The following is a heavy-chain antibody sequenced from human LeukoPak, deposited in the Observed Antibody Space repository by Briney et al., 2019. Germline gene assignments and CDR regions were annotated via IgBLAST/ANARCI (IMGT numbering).Heavy chain of an antibody. J-gene: IGHJ4*02. Sequence: GGSLRLSCAASGFTFSSYAMHWVRQAPGKGLEWVAIISYDGSNEYYADSVKGQFTISRENSNNTLYLQMNSLRAEDTAVYYCARDGNYYGSGSYLDYWGQGTLVTVSS. V-gene: IGHV3-30*04. CDR2: ISYDGSNE. CDR3: ARDGNYYGSGSYLDY. D-gene: IGHD3-10*01. CDR1: GFTFSSYA.